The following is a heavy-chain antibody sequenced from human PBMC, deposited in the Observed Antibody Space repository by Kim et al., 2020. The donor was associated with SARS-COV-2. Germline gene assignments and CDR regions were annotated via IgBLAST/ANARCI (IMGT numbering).Heavy chain of an antibody. CDR2: GSIT. D-gene: IGHD2-15*01. Sequence: GSITTYADSVKGRFTVSRDYADNSVYLQMNNLRVEDTAVYYCEVRATGGFVRWGQGTLVTVSS. CDR3: EVRATGGFVR. V-gene: IGHV3-74*01. J-gene: IGHJ4*02.